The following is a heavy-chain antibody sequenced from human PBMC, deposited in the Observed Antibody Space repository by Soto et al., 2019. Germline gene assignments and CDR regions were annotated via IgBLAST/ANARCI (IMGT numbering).Heavy chain of an antibody. CDR1: VVTVSSNY. CDR2: IYSGGST. CDR3: ARDYSSSTDAFDI. D-gene: IGHD6-13*01. J-gene: IGHJ3*02. Sequence: GGSLGLSCAASVVTVSSNYMSWVRQAPGKGLEWVSVIYSGGSTYYADSVKGRFTISRDNSKNTLYLQMNSLRAEDTAVYYCARDYSSSTDAFDIWGQGTMVTVSS. V-gene: IGHV3-53*01.